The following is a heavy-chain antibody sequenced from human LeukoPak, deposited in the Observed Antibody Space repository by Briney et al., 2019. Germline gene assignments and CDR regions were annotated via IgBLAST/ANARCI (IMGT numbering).Heavy chain of an antibody. CDR2: IYYSGST. V-gene: IGHV4-59*08. J-gene: IGHJ4*02. Sequence: PSETLSLTCTVSGGSISSYYWSWIRQPPGKGLEWIGYIYYSGSTNYNPSLKSRVTISVDTSKNQFSLKLSSVTAADTAVYYCARLTASGWSPLFDFWGQGTLVTVSS. CDR3: ARLTASGWSPLFDF. D-gene: IGHD6-19*01. CDR1: GGSISSYY.